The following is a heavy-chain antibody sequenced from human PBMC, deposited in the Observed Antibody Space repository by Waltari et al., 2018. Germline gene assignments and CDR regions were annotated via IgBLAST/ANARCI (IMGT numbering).Heavy chain of an antibody. CDR2: MIPIFGPA. V-gene: IGHV1-69*13. D-gene: IGHD3-10*01. CDR3: ARESLMVQGSSPWFDP. J-gene: IGHJ5*02. CDR1: GGTFSSYA. Sequence: QVQLVQSGAEVKKPGSSVKVSCKASGGTFSSYAISWVRQAPGQGLEWMGGMIPIFGPANYAQKVQGRVTITADESTSTAYMELSSLRSEDTAVYYCARESLMVQGSSPWFDPWGQGTLVTVSS.